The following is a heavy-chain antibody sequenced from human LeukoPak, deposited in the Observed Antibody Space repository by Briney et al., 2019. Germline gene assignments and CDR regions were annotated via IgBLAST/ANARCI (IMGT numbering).Heavy chain of an antibody. D-gene: IGHD3-10*01. Sequence: PSETLSLTCAVYGGSFSGYYWSWIRQPPGKGLGWIGEINHSGSTNYNPSLKSRVTISVDTSKNQFSLKLSSVTAADTAVYYCARTRITMVRGINWFDPWGQGTLVTVSS. CDR1: GGSFSGYY. CDR3: ARTRITMVRGINWFDP. V-gene: IGHV4-34*01. J-gene: IGHJ5*02. CDR2: INHSGST.